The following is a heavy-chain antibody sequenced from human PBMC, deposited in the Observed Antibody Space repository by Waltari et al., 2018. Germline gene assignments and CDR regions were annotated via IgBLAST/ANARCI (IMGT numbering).Heavy chain of an antibody. V-gene: IGHV3-23*01. Sequence: DVQLLDSGGGLAQPGGSLRLSCAASGFTLSTYAMAWVRQAPGKGLEWVSESSGTGYNTYYADSVKGRFTISRDNSKNTLYLEMNNLRADDTAVYVCARDGYNWIPFDCWGQGTLVTVSS. CDR2: SSGTGYNT. D-gene: IGHD5-12*01. CDR3: ARDGYNWIPFDC. J-gene: IGHJ4*02. CDR1: GFTLSTYA.